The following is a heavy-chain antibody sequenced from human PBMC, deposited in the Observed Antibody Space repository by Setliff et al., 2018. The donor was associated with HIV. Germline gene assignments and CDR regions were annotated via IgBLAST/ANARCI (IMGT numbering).Heavy chain of an antibody. CDR2: INPNNGGT. V-gene: IGHV1-2*06. D-gene: IGHD1-26*01. CDR1: GHTFTKYD. CDR3: ARGTRVGANDAFDI. Sequence: ASVKVSCKASGHTFTKYDITWVRQAPGQGLEWMGRINPNNGGTNYAQKFQDRVTMTRDTSISKAYMELSRLRSDDTAVYYCARGTRVGANDAFDIWGQGTMVTVSS. J-gene: IGHJ3*02.